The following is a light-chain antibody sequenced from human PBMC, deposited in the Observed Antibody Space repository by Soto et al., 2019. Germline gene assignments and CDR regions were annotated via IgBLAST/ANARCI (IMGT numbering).Light chain of an antibody. CDR1: QSVDTC. V-gene: IGKV1-5*03. CDR3: HQFDRYPWT. Sequence: DIQMTQSPSTLSAYVGDRVTITCRSSQSVDTCLAWYQQKPWEAPNHLSYKSSSLETGVPSRFSGSGSVTEFTLTISSLQPDYFATYYCHQFDRYPWTFGQGTKVEIK. J-gene: IGKJ1*01. CDR2: KSS.